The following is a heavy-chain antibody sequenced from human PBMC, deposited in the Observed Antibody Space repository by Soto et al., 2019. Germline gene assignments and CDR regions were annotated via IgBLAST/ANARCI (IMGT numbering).Heavy chain of an antibody. D-gene: IGHD4-17*01. CDR2: IYWDDDK. V-gene: IGHV2-5*02. Sequence: QITLKESGPTLVRPAQPLTLTCGFSGFSLSSYGMGVAWIRQPPGKALDWLALIYWDDDKRYSLSLNDRLAISKDTSSNQVVLTITNMDPGDTATYFCAHAGDYDLLTFDHWGPGTLVTVSS. CDR3: AHAGDYDLLTFDH. CDR1: GFSLSSYGMG. J-gene: IGHJ4*02.